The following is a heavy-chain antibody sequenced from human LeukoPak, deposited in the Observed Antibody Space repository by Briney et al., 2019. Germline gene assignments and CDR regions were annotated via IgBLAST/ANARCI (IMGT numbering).Heavy chain of an antibody. V-gene: IGHV3-23*01. J-gene: IGHJ4*02. CDR3: AKSRIGNSGAFDY. Sequence: GGSLRLSCVASGFTFNNYAMSWVRQAPGRGLEWLSSISNSGGNIDYRNSVKGRFTISRDNSKNTLYLQMNSLRAEDTAVYYCAKSRIGNSGAFDYWGQGTLVTVSS. CDR1: GFTFNNYA. CDR2: ISNSGGNI. D-gene: IGHD1-7*01.